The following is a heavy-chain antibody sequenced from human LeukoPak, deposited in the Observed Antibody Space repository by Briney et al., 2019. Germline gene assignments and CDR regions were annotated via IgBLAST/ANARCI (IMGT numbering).Heavy chain of an antibody. CDR3: AKDCSSTSCYGY. CDR1: GFTFSSYG. Sequence: HPGGSLRLSCAASGFTFSSYGMHWVRQAPGKGLERVAVISYDGSNKYYADSVKGRFTISRDNSKNTLYLQMNSLRAEDTAVYYCAKDCSSTSCYGYWGQGTLVTVSS. CDR2: ISYDGSNK. J-gene: IGHJ4*02. D-gene: IGHD2-2*01. V-gene: IGHV3-30*18.